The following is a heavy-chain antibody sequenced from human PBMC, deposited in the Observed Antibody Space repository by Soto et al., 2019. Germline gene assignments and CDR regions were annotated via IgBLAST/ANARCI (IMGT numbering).Heavy chain of an antibody. D-gene: IGHD2-8*01. J-gene: IGHJ4*02. CDR1: GFTFSSYG. V-gene: IGHV3-30*18. Sequence: HPGGSLRLSCAASGFTFSSYGMHWVRQAPGKGLEWVAVISYDGSNKYYADSVKGRFTISRDNSKNTLYLQMNSLRAEDTAVYYCAKPDCTNGVCSDYWGQGTLVTSPQ. CDR2: ISYDGSNK. CDR3: AKPDCTNGVCSDY.